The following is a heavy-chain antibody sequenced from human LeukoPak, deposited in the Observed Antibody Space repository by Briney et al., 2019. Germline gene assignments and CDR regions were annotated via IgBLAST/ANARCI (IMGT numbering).Heavy chain of an antibody. Sequence: ASVKVSCKASGYTFTSYDINWVRQAPGQGLEWMGWMNPNSGNTGYAQKFQGRVTMTRNTFISTAYMELSSLRSEDTAVYYCASADGDRHPPSIDYWGQGTLVTVSS. CDR2: MNPNSGNT. J-gene: IGHJ4*02. CDR3: ASADGDRHPPSIDY. CDR1: GYTFTSYD. V-gene: IGHV1-8*01. D-gene: IGHD4-17*01.